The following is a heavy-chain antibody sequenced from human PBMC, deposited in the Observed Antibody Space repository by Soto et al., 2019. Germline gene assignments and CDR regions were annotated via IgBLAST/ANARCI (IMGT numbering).Heavy chain of an antibody. D-gene: IGHD3-3*01. CDR3: ARISLRSYYDFWSGYYPPEAHFDL. J-gene: IGHJ2*01. Sequence: QVQLQQWGAGLLKPSETLSLTCAVYGGSFSGYYWSWIRQPPGKGLEWIGEINHSGSTNYNPSLKSRVTISVDTSKNQFSLKLSSVTAADTAVYYCARISLRSYYDFWSGYYPPEAHFDLWGRGTLVTVSS. V-gene: IGHV4-34*01. CDR2: INHSGST. CDR1: GGSFSGYY.